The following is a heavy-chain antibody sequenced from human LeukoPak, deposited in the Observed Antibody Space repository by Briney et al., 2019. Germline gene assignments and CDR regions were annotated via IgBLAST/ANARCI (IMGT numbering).Heavy chain of an antibody. Sequence: KPSETLSLTCTVSGGSISSRSSYWGWIRQPPGKGLEWIGSIYYSGSTYYNPSLKSRVTISVDTSKNQFSLKLSSVTAADTAVYYCARIGHRKAAPLDYWGQGTLVTVSS. D-gene: IGHD6-6*01. CDR1: GGSISSRSSY. V-gene: IGHV4-39*01. CDR3: ARIGHRKAAPLDY. CDR2: IYYSGST. J-gene: IGHJ4*02.